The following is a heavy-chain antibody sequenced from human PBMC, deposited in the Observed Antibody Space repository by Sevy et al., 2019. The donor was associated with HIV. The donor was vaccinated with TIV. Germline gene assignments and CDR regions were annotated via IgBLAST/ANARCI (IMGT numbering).Heavy chain of an antibody. Sequence: ASVKVSCKASGDTFSSYALSWVRQAPGQGLEWLGGIIPMFGSSDYAQRFQGRLTITADISTNTAYMELSGLRPDDTAVYYCARGESGSYFVFDFWGQGTLVTVSS. CDR2: IIPMFGSS. D-gene: IGHD1-26*01. J-gene: IGHJ4*02. CDR1: GDTFSSYA. V-gene: IGHV1-69*06. CDR3: ARGESGSYFVFDF.